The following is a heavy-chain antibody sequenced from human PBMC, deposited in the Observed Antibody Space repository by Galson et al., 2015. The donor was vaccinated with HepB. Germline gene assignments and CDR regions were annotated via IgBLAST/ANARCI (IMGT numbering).Heavy chain of an antibody. CDR2: THYSGTT. CDR1: GGSIGTHY. D-gene: IGHD2-8*01. CDR3: VRALDCTSGLCHYYGADV. V-gene: IGHV4-59*11. J-gene: IGHJ6*02. Sequence: ETLSLTCSVSGGSIGTHYWSWIRQPPGKGLEWIGYTHYSGTTNYNPSLRSRVTISLDTSKNQFSLKMNSLRVEDTAVYYCVRALDCTSGLCHYYGADVWGQGTTVTVSS.